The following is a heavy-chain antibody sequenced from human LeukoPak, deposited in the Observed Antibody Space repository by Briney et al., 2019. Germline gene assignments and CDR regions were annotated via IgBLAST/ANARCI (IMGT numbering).Heavy chain of an antibody. CDR2: IWYDGSDK. D-gene: IGHD4-23*01. Sequence: SCKASGYTFTGYYMHWVRQAPGKGLEWVAVIWYDGSDKYYADSVKGRFTISRDNSKNTLYLQMNSLRAEDTAVYYCARTLGTTVVTQPGYWGQGTLVIVSS. CDR1: GYTFTGYY. V-gene: IGHV3-33*01. J-gene: IGHJ4*02. CDR3: ARTLGTTVVTQPGY.